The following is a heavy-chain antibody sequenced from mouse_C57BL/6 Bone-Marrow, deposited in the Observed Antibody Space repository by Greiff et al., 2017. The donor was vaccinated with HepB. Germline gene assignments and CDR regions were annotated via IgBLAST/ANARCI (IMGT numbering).Heavy chain of an antibody. CDR3: ARLGDYLYYYAMDY. V-gene: IGHV2-2*01. D-gene: IGHD2-4*01. CDR1: GFSLTSYG. J-gene: IGHJ4*01. CDR2: IWSGGST. Sequence: VQLQQSGPGLVQPSQSLSITCTVSGFSLTSYGVHWVRQSPGKGLEWLGVIWSGGSTDNNAAFISRLSISKDNSKCQVFFKMNSLQADDTAIYYCARLGDYLYYYAMDYWGQGTSVTVSS.